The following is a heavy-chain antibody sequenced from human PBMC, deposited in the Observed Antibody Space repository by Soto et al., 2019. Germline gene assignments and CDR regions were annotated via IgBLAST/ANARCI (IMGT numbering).Heavy chain of an antibody. V-gene: IGHV1-69*13. D-gene: IGHD6-6*01. CDR3: ARLSEYSSSSPPQTKAYYYYYYGMDV. CDR2: IIPIFGTA. Sequence: ASVKVSCKASGGTFSSYAISWVRQAPGQGLEWMGGIIPIFGTANYAQKFQGRVTITADESTSTAYLQWSSLKASDTAMYYCARLSEYSSSSPPQTKAYYYYYYGMDVWGQGTTVTVSS. J-gene: IGHJ6*02. CDR1: GGTFSSYA.